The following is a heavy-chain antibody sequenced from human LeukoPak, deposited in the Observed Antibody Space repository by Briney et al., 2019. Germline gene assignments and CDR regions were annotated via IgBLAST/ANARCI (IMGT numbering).Heavy chain of an antibody. J-gene: IGHJ5*02. CDR1: GGSISSGSCY. Sequence: PSQTLSLTCTVSGGSISSGSCYWSWIRQPAGKGLEWIGRIYTSGSTNYNPSLKSRVTISVDTSKNQFSLKLSSVTAADTAVYYCARVQYYYGSGSYNWFDPWGQGTLVTVSS. D-gene: IGHD3-10*01. CDR2: IYTSGST. V-gene: IGHV4-61*02. CDR3: ARVQYYYGSGSYNWFDP.